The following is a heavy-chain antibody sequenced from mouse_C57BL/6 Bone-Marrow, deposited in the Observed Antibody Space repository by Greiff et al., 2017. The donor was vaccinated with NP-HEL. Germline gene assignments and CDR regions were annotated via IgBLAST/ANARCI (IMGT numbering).Heavy chain of an antibody. J-gene: IGHJ1*03. CDR1: GYTFTSYG. Sequence: VKLQQSGAELARPGASVKLSCKASGYTFTSYGISWVKQRTGQGLEWIGEIYPRSGNTYYNEKFKGKATLTADKSSSTAYMELRSLTSEDSAVYFCARVGWLLNWYFDVWGTGTTVTVSS. CDR2: IYPRSGNT. V-gene: IGHV1-81*01. D-gene: IGHD2-3*01. CDR3: ARVGWLLNWYFDV.